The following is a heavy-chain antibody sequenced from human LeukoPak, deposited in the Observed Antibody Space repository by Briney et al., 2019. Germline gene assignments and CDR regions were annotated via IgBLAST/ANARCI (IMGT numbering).Heavy chain of an antibody. Sequence: PGGSLRLSCAASGFTFSSYSMNWVRQAPGKGLEWVANIKPDGSLKTYVDSVKGRFTISRDNAQASLYLQMISLRVEDTAVYYCATVATTGTGYLDHWGQGTLVTVSS. V-gene: IGHV3-7*05. D-gene: IGHD1-1*01. CDR3: ATVATTGTGYLDH. J-gene: IGHJ4*02. CDR1: GFTFSSYS. CDR2: IKPDGSLK.